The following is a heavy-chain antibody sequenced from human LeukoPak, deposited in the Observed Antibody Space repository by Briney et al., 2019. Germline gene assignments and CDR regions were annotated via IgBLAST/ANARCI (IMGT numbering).Heavy chain of an antibody. V-gene: IGHV3-21*01. CDR1: GFTFNTYG. CDR3: ARDRYNDYSLDY. CDR2: IGSSGSYI. J-gene: IGHJ4*02. Sequence: KPGGSLRLSCAASGFTFNTYGMNWVRQAPGKGLEWVSYIGSSGSYIYYADSVKGRFTISRDNAKNSLYLQMNSLTAEDTAVYYCARDRYNDYSLDYWGQGTLVAVSS. D-gene: IGHD5-24*01.